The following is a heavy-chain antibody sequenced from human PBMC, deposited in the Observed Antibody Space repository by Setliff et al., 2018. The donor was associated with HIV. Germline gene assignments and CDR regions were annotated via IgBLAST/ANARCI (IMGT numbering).Heavy chain of an antibody. D-gene: IGHD2-8*01. CDR1: GYTFTSYG. V-gene: IGHV1-18*01. CDR3: ASKISCTNGVCLDAFDT. CDR2: ISTYNGNT. Sequence: ASVKVSCKASGYTFTSYGISWVRQAPGQGLEWMGWISTYNGNTNYAQKLQGRVTMTTDTSISTAYMELSRLRSDDTAVYYCASKISCTNGVCLDAFDTWGQGTMVTVSS. J-gene: IGHJ3*02.